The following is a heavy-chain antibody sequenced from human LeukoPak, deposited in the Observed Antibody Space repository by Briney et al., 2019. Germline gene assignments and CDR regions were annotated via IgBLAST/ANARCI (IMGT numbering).Heavy chain of an antibody. CDR3: ARDLGIAAPCFQH. D-gene: IGHD6-13*01. V-gene: IGHV4-39*07. Sequence: SETLSLTCTVSGGSISGSSYYWGWIRQPPGKGLEWIGSIYYSGSTYYNPSLKSRVTISVDTSKNQFSLKLSSVTAADTAVYYCARDLGIAAPCFQHWGQGTLVTVSS. CDR2: IYYSGST. CDR1: GGSISGSSYY. J-gene: IGHJ1*01.